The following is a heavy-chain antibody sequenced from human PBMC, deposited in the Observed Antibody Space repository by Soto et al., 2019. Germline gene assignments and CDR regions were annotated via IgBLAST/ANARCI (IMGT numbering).Heavy chain of an antibody. CDR2: IYYSGST. Sequence: QLQLQESGPGLVKPSETLSLTCTVSGGSISSSSYYWGWIRQPPGKGLEWIGSIYYSGSTYYNPSLKSRVTISVDTSKNQFSLKLSSVTAADTAVYYCARGGKITMFWGYWGQGTLVTVSS. D-gene: IGHD3-10*02. J-gene: IGHJ4*02. CDR3: ARGGKITMFWGY. CDR1: GGSISSSSYY. V-gene: IGHV4-39*01.